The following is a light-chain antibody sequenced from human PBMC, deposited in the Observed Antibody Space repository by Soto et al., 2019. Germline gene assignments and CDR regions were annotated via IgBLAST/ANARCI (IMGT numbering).Light chain of an antibody. V-gene: IGKV3-20*01. J-gene: IGKJ3*01. CDR1: QSVSSN. CDR2: GSS. Sequence: EVMMTQSPATLSVSPGERATLSCRASQSVSSNLAWYQQKPGQAPRLPISGSSNRATGIPDRFSGSGSGTEFTLTISRLEPEDFALYYCQQYGGSPPFTFGPGTKWIS. CDR3: QQYGGSPPFT.